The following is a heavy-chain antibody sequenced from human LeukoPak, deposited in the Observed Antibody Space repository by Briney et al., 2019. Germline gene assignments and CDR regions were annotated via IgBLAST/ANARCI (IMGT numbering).Heavy chain of an antibody. D-gene: IGHD2/OR15-2a*01. J-gene: IGHJ3*02. CDR3: ARTEYCNTTTCKYASI. Sequence: PGGSLRLSCAASGFTFSSFWMHWVRQAPGKGLVWVSRINSDGSSTNYADSVKGRFTISRDNAKNTLYLQMNSPRVEDTAVYYCARTEYCNTTTCKYASIWGQGAMVTVSS. CDR2: INSDGSST. CDR1: GFTFSSFW. V-gene: IGHV3-74*01.